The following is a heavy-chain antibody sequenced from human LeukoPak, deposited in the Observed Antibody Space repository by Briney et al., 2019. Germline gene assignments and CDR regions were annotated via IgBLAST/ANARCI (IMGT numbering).Heavy chain of an antibody. CDR2: IIPIFGTA. Sequence: SVKVSCKASGCTFSSYAISWVRQAPGQGLEWMGGIIPIFGTANYAQKFQGRVTITADKSTSTAYMELRSLRSEDTAVYYCARTWGNTTVVPTKYYMDVWGKGTTVTVSS. J-gene: IGHJ6*03. CDR3: ARTWGNTTVVPTKYYMDV. V-gene: IGHV1-69*06. CDR1: GCTFSSYA. D-gene: IGHD4-23*01.